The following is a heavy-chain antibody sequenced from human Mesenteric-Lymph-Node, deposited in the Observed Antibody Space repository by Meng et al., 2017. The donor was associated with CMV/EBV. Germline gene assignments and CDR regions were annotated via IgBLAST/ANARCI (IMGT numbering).Heavy chain of an antibody. Sequence: SETLSLTCDVSGGSISSGNWWTWVRQPPGKGLEWIGEIYHTGETKMNYNPSLKSRLIMSADKSKNQVSLKLSSVTAADTAVYYCARDFFLPYSNYGGMDVWGQGTTVTVSS. V-gene: IGHV4/OR15-8*01. CDR1: GGSISSGNW. J-gene: IGHJ6*02. CDR3: ARDFFLPYSNYGGMDV. D-gene: IGHD4-11*01. CDR2: IYHTGET.